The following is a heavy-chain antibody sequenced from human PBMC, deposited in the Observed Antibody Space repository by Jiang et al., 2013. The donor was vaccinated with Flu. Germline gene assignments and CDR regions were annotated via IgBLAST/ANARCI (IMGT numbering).Heavy chain of an antibody. CDR2: LLHGST. V-gene: IGHV4-59*08. J-gene: IGHJ6*02. CDR1: SYY. CDR3: ARTIAVAGTFAMDV. D-gene: IGHD6-19*01. Sequence: SYYWSWIRQPPGGTGVDWLCLLHGSTYYNPSLKSRVTTSIDTSKNQFSLKMRSVTAADTAVYYCARTIAVAGTFAMDVWGQGTTVTVSS.